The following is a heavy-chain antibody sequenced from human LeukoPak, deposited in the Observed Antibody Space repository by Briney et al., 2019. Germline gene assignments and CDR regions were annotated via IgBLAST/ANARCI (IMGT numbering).Heavy chain of an antibody. J-gene: IGHJ4*02. Sequence: PGGSLRLSCAASGFTFSSYWMHWVRQAPGKGLVWVSRISSDGSGTGFADPVKGRFPISRDNAKNTLYLQMNSLRAEDTAVYYCARGGYDYGSGSYYSPFDYWGQGTLVTVSS. CDR3: ARGGYDYGSGSYYSPFDY. CDR2: ISSDGSGT. CDR1: GFTFSSYW. D-gene: IGHD3-10*01. V-gene: IGHV3-74*01.